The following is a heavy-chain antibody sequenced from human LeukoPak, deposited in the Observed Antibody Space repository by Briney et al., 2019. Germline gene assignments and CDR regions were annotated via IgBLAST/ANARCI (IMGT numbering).Heavy chain of an antibody. CDR3: ARNSHGYSSGWLQFNFDY. Sequence: ASVKVSCKASGYTFTSYGITWVRQAPGQGLEWMGWINTYNGNTNCVQKLQGRVTMTTDTSTSTVYMELRSLRSDDTAVYYCARNSHGYSSGWLQFNFDYWGQGTLVTVSS. D-gene: IGHD6-19*01. V-gene: IGHV1-18*01. CDR2: INTYNGNT. CDR1: GYTFTSYG. J-gene: IGHJ4*02.